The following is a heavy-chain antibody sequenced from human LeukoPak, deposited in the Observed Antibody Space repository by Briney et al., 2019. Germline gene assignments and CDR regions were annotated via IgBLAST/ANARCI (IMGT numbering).Heavy chain of an antibody. CDR2: IFYSGST. Sequence: PSETLSLTCTVSGGSISCSSSYWGWIRQPPGKGLEWIGNIFYSGSTYFNPSLKSRVAISVDTSKSQFSLKLNSVTAADTAVYYCARYPLVAGYNWVAYDYWGQGTLVTVSS. CDR3: ARYPLVAGYNWVAYDY. J-gene: IGHJ4*02. V-gene: IGHV4-39*07. D-gene: IGHD5-24*01. CDR1: GGSISCSSSY.